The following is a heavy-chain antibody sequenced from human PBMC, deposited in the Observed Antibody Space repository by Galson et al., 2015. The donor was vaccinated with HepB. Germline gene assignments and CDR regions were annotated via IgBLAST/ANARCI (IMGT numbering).Heavy chain of an antibody. CDR3: ARDGPSYYNDTSGYYVGY. V-gene: IGHV3-30*04. D-gene: IGHD3-22*01. Sequence: SLRLSCAASGFTFNNYALHWVRQAPGKGLEWVALISYDVRTTYYADSVKGRFTISRDNSKNTLYLQMNSLRSEDTAVFYCARDGPSYYNDTSGYYVGYWGQGTLVTVSS. J-gene: IGHJ4*02. CDR2: ISYDVRTT. CDR1: GFTFNNYA.